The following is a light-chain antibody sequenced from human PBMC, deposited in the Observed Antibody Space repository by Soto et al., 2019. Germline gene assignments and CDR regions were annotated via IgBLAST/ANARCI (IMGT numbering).Light chain of an antibody. CDR1: SSDVGGYNY. V-gene: IGLV2-14*01. Sequence: QSALTQPASVSGSPGQSITISCTGTSSDVGGYNYVSWYQQHPGKAPKLMIYYVVNRPSGVSNRFSGSKSDNTASLTISGLRSEDEADYYCAAWDDSLSGVVFGGGTKLTVL. J-gene: IGLJ2*01. CDR2: YVV. CDR3: AAWDDSLSGVV.